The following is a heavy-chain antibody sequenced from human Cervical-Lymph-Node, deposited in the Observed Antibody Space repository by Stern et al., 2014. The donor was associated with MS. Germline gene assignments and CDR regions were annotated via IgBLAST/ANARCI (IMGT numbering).Heavy chain of an antibody. Sequence: VQLVQSGAEVKKPGESLKISCKGSGYNFTNFWIGWVRQMPGQNLEWMGLIYPGDSEARYSPSFQGQVTTSADKSTSTAYLQWGNLKASDTAKYYCARQRGTSGTGGYFGMDVWGQGTTVTVSS. J-gene: IGHJ6*02. V-gene: IGHV5-51*01. D-gene: IGHD2-21*02. CDR3: ARQRGTSGTGGYFGMDV. CDR2: IYPGDSEA. CDR1: GYNFTNFW.